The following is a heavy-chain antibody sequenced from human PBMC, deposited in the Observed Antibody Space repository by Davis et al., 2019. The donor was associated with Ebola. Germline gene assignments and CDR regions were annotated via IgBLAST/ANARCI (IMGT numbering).Heavy chain of an antibody. D-gene: IGHD6-19*01. J-gene: IGHJ4*02. CDR1: GGSISGYY. CDR2: FYASGST. V-gene: IGHV4-4*07. CDR3: AGTGYTSGWNFDY. Sequence: MPSETLSLTCSVSGGSISGYYWSWIRQPAGKGLEWIGRFYASGSTNYSPSLKSRVTMSVDTSKNQFSLKLSSVTAADTAVYYCAGTGYTSGWNFDYWGQGTLVTVSS.